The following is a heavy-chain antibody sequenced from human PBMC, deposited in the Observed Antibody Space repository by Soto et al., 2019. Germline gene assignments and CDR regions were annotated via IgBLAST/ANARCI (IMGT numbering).Heavy chain of an antibody. V-gene: IGHV3-23*01. CDR2: ITDNGGST. D-gene: IGHD4-17*01. CDR1: GFTFSRDG. Sequence: GGSLRLTCAASGFTFSRDGMSWVRQAPGKGLEWVSLITDNGGSTYYADSVKGRFTISRDNNKNTLFLQMNRLRAEDTAVYYCAKERATTTAFDYWGQGALVTVSS. CDR3: AKERATTTAFDY. J-gene: IGHJ4*02.